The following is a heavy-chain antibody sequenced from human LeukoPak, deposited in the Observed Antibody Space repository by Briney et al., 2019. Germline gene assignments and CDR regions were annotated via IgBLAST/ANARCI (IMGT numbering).Heavy chain of an antibody. CDR3: ARTAAGTPHYYYYYYMDV. V-gene: IGHV3-23*01. Sequence: GGSLRLSCAASGFTFSSYAMSWVRQAPGKGLEWVSAISGSGGSTYYADSVKGRFTISSDNAQNTLYLQMNSLRSEDTAVYYCARTAAGTPHYYYYYYMDVWGKGTTVTVSS. CDR1: GFTFSSYA. J-gene: IGHJ6*03. CDR2: ISGSGGST. D-gene: IGHD6-13*01.